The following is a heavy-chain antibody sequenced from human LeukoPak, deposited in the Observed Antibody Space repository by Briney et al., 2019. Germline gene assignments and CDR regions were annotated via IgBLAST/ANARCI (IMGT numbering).Heavy chain of an antibody. CDR2: ISSSSTFI. CDR1: GSTFSSYS. V-gene: IGHV3-21*01. D-gene: IGHD1-26*01. J-gene: IGHJ4*02. CDR3: ARDGVVGATSTFDC. Sequence: GGSLRLSCAASGSTFSSYSMNWVRQAPGKGLEWVSSISSSSTFIYYADSVKGRFTISRDNAKNSLYLQMYSLRAEDTAVYYCARDGVVGATSTFDCWGQGTLVTVSS.